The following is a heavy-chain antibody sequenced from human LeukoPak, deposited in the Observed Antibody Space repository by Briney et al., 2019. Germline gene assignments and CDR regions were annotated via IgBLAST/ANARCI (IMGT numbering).Heavy chain of an antibody. V-gene: IGHV3-23*01. CDR3: AKRRYYDSGIPHY. Sequence: PGGSLRLSCAASGFTFSSYGMSWVRQAPGKGLEWVSAIGGSGDRTYHADSVKGRFTVSRDNSKSTLYLQMNSLRAEDTAVYYCAKRRYYDSGIPHYWGQGTQVTVS. D-gene: IGHD3-10*01. J-gene: IGHJ4*02. CDR1: GFTFSSYG. CDR2: IGGSGDRT.